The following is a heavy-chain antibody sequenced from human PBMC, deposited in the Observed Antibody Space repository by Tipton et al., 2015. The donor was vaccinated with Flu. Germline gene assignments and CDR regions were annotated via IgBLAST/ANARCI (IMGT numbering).Heavy chain of an antibody. CDR1: GFTFSSYA. Sequence: SLRLSCAASGFTFSSYAMSWVRQAPGKGLEWVSAISGSGGSTYYADSVKGRFTISRDNSKNTLYLQMNSLRAEDTAVYYCAKGGPYYDFWSGYSYFDYWGQGTLVTVSS. CDR3: AKGGPYYDFWSGYSYFDY. J-gene: IGHJ4*02. CDR2: ISGSGGST. V-gene: IGHV3-23*01. D-gene: IGHD3-3*01.